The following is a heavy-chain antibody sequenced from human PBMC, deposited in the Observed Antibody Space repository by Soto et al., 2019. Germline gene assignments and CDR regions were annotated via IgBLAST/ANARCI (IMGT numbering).Heavy chain of an antibody. CDR1: GGSFSGYY. J-gene: IGHJ5*02. CDR2: INHSGST. CDR3: ARVGIPAAKGGWFDP. V-gene: IGHV4-34*01. D-gene: IGHD2-2*01. Sequence: QVQLQQWGAGLLKPSETLSLTCAVYGGSFSGYYWSWIRQPPGKGLEWIGEINHSGSTNYNPSLKSRVTISVDTSKNQFSLKLSSVTAADTAVYYCARVGIPAAKGGWFDPWGQGTLVTVSS.